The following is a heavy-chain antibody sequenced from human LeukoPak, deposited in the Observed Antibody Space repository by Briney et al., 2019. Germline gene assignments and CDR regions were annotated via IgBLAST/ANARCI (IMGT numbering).Heavy chain of an antibody. J-gene: IGHJ4*02. V-gene: IGHV3-21*01. CDR1: GFTFSSYA. Sequence: PGRSLRLSCAASGFTFSSYAMHWVRQAPGKGLEWVSSISSSSSYIYYADSVKGRFTISRDNAKNSLYLQMNSLRAEDTAVYYCARDDYDSSGYSDYWGQGTLVTVSS. CDR3: ARDDYDSSGYSDY. CDR2: ISSSSSYI. D-gene: IGHD3-22*01.